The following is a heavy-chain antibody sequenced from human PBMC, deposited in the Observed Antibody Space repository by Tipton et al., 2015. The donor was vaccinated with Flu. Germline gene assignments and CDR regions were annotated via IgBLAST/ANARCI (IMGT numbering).Heavy chain of an antibody. Sequence: PGKGLEWIGNIHKTGTTYFNPSLTGRVSISVDTSRTHVSLKVNSVTAADTAIYYCARDQGFGGGLTYDYYAMDVWGQGTTVTVSS. J-gene: IGHJ6*02. D-gene: IGHD3-10*01. CDR3: ARDQGFGGGLTYDYYAMDV. CDR2: IHKTGTT. V-gene: IGHV4-39*07.